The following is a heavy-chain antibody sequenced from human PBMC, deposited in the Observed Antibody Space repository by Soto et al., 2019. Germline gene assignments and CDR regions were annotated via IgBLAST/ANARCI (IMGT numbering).Heavy chain of an antibody. Sequence: GGSLRLSCAASGFTFSSYWMSWVRQAPGKGQEWMANIKQDGSEKYYVDSVKGRFTISRDNAKNSLYLQMNSLRAEDTAVYYCAKYYDILTGYPPYDYWGQGTLVTVCS. CDR2: IKQDGSEK. CDR3: AKYYDILTGYPPYDY. D-gene: IGHD3-9*01. J-gene: IGHJ4*02. CDR1: GFTFSSYW. V-gene: IGHV3-7*01.